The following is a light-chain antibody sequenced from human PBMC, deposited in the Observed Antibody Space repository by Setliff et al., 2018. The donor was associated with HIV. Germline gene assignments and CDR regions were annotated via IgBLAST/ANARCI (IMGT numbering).Light chain of an antibody. CDR1: SSDVGSYNL. Sequence: QSVLTQPASVSGSPGQSITISCTGTSSDVGSYNLVSGYQQHPGKAPKLMIYEGSKRPSGVSNRFSGSKSGNTASLTISGLQAEDEADYYCCSYAGSSTPYVFGTGTKVTVL. CDR2: EGS. J-gene: IGLJ1*01. V-gene: IGLV2-23*01. CDR3: CSYAGSSTPYV.